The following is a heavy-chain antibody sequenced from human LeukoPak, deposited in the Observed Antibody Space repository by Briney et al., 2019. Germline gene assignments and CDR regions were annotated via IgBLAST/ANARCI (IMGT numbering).Heavy chain of an antibody. J-gene: IGHJ4*02. CDR1: GFXFSSYS. D-gene: IGHD4-11*01. V-gene: IGHV3-21*01. CDR2: ISSSGAYI. Sequence: GGSLRLSCAASGFXFSSYSINWVRRAPGKGLEWVSSISSSGAYIFYADSVKGRFTISRDNAKNSLYLQMNSLRAEDTAVYYCAREPTTVSPPGWGQGTLVTVSS. CDR3: AREPTTVSPPG.